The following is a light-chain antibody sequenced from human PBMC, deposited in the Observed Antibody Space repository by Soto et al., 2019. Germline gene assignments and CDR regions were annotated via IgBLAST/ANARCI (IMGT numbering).Light chain of an antibody. J-gene: IGLJ2*01. V-gene: IGLV2-14*01. Sequence: QSALTQPASVSGSPGQSITISCTGTSSDIGGYNYVSWYQQHPGKAPKLIISEVTNRPSGVSNRFSGSRSANTASLTISGLQAEDEADYYCRSYTSTNTHVFGGGTQLTVL. CDR1: SSDIGGYNY. CDR3: RSYTSTNTHV. CDR2: EVT.